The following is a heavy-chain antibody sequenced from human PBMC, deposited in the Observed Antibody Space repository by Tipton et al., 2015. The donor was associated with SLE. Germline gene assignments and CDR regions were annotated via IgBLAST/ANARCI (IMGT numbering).Heavy chain of an antibody. CDR2: KFHTGAS. CDR1: GGSMSSGSHC. D-gene: IGHD5-12*01. J-gene: IGHJ4*02. V-gene: IGHV4-39*01. CDR3: ASASVHGGYAERYFAS. Sequence: TLSLTCSVSGGSMSSGSHCWGWIRQPPGKGLEWIGNKFHTGASKYNSSLESRVTISVDTSNSQFSLKVTSLTAADTAVYYCASASVHGGYAERYFASWGQGILVTVSS.